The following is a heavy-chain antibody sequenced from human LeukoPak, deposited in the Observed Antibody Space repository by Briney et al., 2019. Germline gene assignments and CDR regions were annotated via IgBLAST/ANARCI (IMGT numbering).Heavy chain of an antibody. V-gene: IGHV4-39*07. D-gene: IGHD2-15*01. CDR3: ARLRLRLNWFDP. J-gene: IGHJ5*02. CDR2: IYYSGST. Sequence: PSETLSLTCTASGGSISSSCYYWGWIRQPPGKGLEWIGSIYYSGSTYYNPSLKSRVTISVDTSKNQFSLKLSSVTAADTAVYYCARLRLRLNWFDPWGQGTLVTVSS. CDR1: GGSISSSCYY.